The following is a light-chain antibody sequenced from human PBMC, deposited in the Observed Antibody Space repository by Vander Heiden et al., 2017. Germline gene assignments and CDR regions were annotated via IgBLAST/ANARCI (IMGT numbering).Light chain of an antibody. CDR2: AAS. Sequence: DIQMTQSPSSLSASVGDRVTITCRASQTIRNSVNWYQQKPGKAPKLLIYAASSLQSGVPSRFSGSGSGTDFTLTISSLQPEDFATYFCQQSDTTPYTFGQGTKLDIK. V-gene: IGKV1-39*01. CDR1: QTIRNS. J-gene: IGKJ2*01. CDR3: QQSDTTPYT.